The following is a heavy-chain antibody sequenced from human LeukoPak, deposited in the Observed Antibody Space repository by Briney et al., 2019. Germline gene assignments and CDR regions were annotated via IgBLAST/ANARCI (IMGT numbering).Heavy chain of an antibody. CDR2: IIPIFGTA. CDR3: ARLTANAIVGATDWDWFDP. CDR1: GGTFSSYA. D-gene: IGHD1-26*01. J-gene: IGHJ5*02. V-gene: IGHV1-69*05. Sequence: ASVKVSCKASGGTFSSYAISWVRQAPGQGLEWMGGIIPIFGTANYAQKFQGRVTITTDESTSTAYMELSSLRSEDTAVYYCARLTANAIVGATDWDWFDPWGQGTLVTVSS.